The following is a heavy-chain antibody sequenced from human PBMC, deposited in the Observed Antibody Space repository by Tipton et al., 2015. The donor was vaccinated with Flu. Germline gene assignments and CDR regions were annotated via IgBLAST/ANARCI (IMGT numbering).Heavy chain of an antibody. Sequence: TLSLTCTVSGGSVSSSPYYWGWVRQSPGKGLEWIGTIDYSGNTHYNPSLESRVSISVAKMQFSLSLSSVTAADTAVYYCARACGSGGNRWFDPWGQGALVTVSS. CDR1: GGSVSSSPYY. J-gene: IGHJ5*02. CDR2: IDYSGNT. D-gene: IGHD2-15*01. CDR3: ARACGSGGNRWFDP. V-gene: IGHV4-39*07.